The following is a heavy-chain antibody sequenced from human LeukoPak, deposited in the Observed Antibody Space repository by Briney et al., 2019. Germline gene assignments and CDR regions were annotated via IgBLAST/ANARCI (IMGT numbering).Heavy chain of an antibody. CDR2: IYYSGST. CDR1: GGSISSYY. V-gene: IGHV4-59*08. Sequence: PSETLSLTCTVSGGSISSYYWSWIRQPPGKGLEWIGYIYYSGSTNYNPSLKSRVTISVDTSKNQFSLKLSSVTAADTAVYYCARHGSGSYNLYYFDYWGQGTLVTVSS. CDR3: ARHGSGSYNLYYFDY. J-gene: IGHJ4*02. D-gene: IGHD3-10*01.